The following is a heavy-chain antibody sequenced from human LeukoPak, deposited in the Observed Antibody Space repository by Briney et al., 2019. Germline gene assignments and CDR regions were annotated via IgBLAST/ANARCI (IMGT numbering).Heavy chain of an antibody. Sequence: GGSLRLSCAASGFTFSDYYMSWIRQAPGKGLEWVSYISSSGSTIYYADSVKGRFTISRDNAKNSLYLQMNSLRAEDTAVYYCARGGEYSSSRPYRTYNWFDPWGQGTLVTVSS. J-gene: IGHJ5*02. D-gene: IGHD6-13*01. V-gene: IGHV3-11*01. CDR2: ISSSGSTI. CDR1: GFTFSDYY. CDR3: ARGGEYSSSRPYRTYNWFDP.